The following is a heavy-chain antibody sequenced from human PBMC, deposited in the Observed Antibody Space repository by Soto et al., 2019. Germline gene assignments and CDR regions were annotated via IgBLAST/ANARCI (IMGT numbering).Heavy chain of an antibody. CDR2: IRSKANSYAT. J-gene: IGHJ4*02. D-gene: IGHD1-26*01. CDR1: GFTFSGSA. Sequence: EVQLVESGGGLVQPGGSLKLSCAASGFTFSGSAMLWVRQASGKGLAWVGRIRSKANSYATAYAASVKGRFTISRDDSKNTAYLQMNSLKTEDTAVYYCTWQSVVGATNGYWGQGTLVTVSS. CDR3: TWQSVVGATNGY. V-gene: IGHV3-73*02.